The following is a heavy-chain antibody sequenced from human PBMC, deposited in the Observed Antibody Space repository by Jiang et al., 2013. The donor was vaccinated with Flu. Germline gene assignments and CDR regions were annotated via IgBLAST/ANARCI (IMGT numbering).Heavy chain of an antibody. Sequence: VQLVESGGGLVQPGGSLRLSCAASGFTFSSYDMHWVRQATGKGLEWVSAIGTAGDTYYPGSVKGRFTISRENAKNSLYLQMNSLRAGDTAVYYCAREEAVDDAFDIWGQGTMVTVSS. D-gene: IGHD6-25*01. V-gene: IGHV3-13*04. CDR2: IGTAGDT. J-gene: IGHJ3*02. CDR1: GFTFSSYD. CDR3: AREEAVDDAFDI.